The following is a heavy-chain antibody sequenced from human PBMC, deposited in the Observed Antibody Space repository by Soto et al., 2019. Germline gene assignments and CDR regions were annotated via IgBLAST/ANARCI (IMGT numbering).Heavy chain of an antibody. D-gene: IGHD2-15*01. CDR3: ISNSPEDMIRT. Sequence: EVQLVESGGGLVQPGGSLKLSCAASGFTFSGSSVHWVHQASGKGLEWVGRIRNKANSYATAYAASVRGRFTISRDDSKDTSFLQMNSLNTEDTAVYSCISNSPEDMIRTWGQGTLVTVSS. V-gene: IGHV3-73*02. CDR2: IRNKANSYAT. CDR1: GFTFSGSS. J-gene: IGHJ4*02.